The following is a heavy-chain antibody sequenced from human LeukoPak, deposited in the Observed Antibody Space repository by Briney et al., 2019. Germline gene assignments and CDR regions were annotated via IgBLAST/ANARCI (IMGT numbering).Heavy chain of an antibody. Sequence: KPGGSLRLSCAASGFTFSDYYMSWIRQAPGKGLEWVSYISSSSSYTNYADSVKGRFTISRDNAKNSLYLQMNSLRAEDTAVYYCARLNRQLVDYWGQGTLVTVSS. CDR3: ARLNRQLVDY. V-gene: IGHV3-11*06. D-gene: IGHD6-6*01. CDR2: ISSSSSYT. CDR1: GFTFSDYY. J-gene: IGHJ4*02.